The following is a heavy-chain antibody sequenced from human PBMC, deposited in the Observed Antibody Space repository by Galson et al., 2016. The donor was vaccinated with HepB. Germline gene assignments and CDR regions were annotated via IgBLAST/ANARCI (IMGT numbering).Heavy chain of an antibody. V-gene: IGHV4-39*07. Sequence: SETLSLTCSVSGGSIRNSNSYWGWIRQTPGKGLEWIGNVYYTGNTYYNPSLMSRVTISVDTSKNQFSLKLSSLTAADTAVYYCASVTMAREVGGSYGMDVWGQGTTVTVSS. CDR3: ASVTMAREVGGSYGMDV. D-gene: IGHD3-10*01. CDR1: GGSIRNSNSY. J-gene: IGHJ6*02. CDR2: VYYTGNT.